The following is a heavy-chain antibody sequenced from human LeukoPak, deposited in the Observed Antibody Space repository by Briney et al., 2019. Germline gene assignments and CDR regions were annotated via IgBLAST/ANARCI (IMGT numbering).Heavy chain of an antibody. CDR3: AKGQDYYDSSGPDAFDI. CDR1: GFTFSSYE. J-gene: IGHJ3*02. Sequence: EGSLRLSCAASGFTFSSYEMNWVRQAPGKGLEWVSAISGSGGSTYYADSVKGRFTISGDNSKNTLYLQMNSLRAEDTAVYYCAKGQDYYDSSGPDAFDIWGQGTMVTVSS. V-gene: IGHV3-23*01. D-gene: IGHD3-22*01. CDR2: ISGSGGST.